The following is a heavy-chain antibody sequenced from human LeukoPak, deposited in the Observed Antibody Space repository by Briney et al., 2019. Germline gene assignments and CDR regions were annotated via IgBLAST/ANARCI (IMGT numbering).Heavy chain of an antibody. CDR1: GFMFSSYA. V-gene: IGHV3-23*01. CDR2: IIASGGGT. Sequence: PGGSLRLSCAASGFMFSSYAMSWVRQAPGKGLEWVSAIIASGGGTYYADSVKGRFTISRDNSKNTLYLQLDSLGAEDTALYFCAKDCGXAXXXXDNXFDYWGXGTLVTVS. D-gene: IGHD6-13*01. J-gene: IGHJ4*02. CDR3: AKDCGXAXXXXDNXFDY.